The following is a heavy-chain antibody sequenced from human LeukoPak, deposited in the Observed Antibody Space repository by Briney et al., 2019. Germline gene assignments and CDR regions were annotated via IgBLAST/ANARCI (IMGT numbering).Heavy chain of an antibody. Sequence: SQTLSLTCAISGDSVSSNSAAWNWIRQSPSRGLEWLGRTYYRSKWYNDYAVSVKSRITINPDTSKYQFSLQLNSVTPEDTAVYYCARGSGSVVATIVEDAFDIWGQGTMVTVSS. D-gene: IGHD5-12*01. CDR3: ARGSGSVVATIVEDAFDI. J-gene: IGHJ3*02. V-gene: IGHV6-1*01. CDR1: GDSVSSNSAA. CDR2: TYYRSKWYN.